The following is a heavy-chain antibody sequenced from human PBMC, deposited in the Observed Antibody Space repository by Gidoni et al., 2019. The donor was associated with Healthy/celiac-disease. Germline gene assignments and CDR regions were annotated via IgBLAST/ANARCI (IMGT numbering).Heavy chain of an antibody. CDR2: LYHSGST. CDR3: ASESYYYDSSGSHGAFDI. D-gene: IGHD3-22*01. J-gene: IGHJ3*02. V-gene: IGHV4-30-2*01. Sequence: QLQLQESGAGLVQPAQPLSLTCAVAGGTISSSGYAGGWIRQPPGKGLVWIGYLYHSGSTYYNPSLKSRVSISVDRSKNQFSLKLSSVTAPDTAVYYCASESYYYDSSGSHGAFDIWGQGTMVTVSS. CDR1: GGTISSSGYA.